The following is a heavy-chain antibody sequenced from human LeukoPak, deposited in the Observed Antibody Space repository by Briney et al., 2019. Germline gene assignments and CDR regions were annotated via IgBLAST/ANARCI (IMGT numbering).Heavy chain of an antibody. D-gene: IGHD1-26*01. CDR2: VKQDGSER. CDR3: ARDVPLMGASKTRYFDY. V-gene: IGHV3-7*01. Sequence: PSETLSLTCTVSGGSISSSTYCWSWVRQPPGKGLEWVANVKQDGSERYYGDSVKGRFTISRDNAKNSLYLQMSSLRAEDTAIYYCARDVPLMGASKTRYFDYWGQGTLVTVSS. CDR1: GGSISSSTYC. J-gene: IGHJ4*02.